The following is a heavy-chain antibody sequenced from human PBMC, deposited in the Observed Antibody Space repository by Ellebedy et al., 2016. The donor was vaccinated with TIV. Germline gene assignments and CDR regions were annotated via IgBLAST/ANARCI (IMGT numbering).Heavy chain of an antibody. CDR1: GFTFSRHL. CDR3: AGETYYAIGY. D-gene: IGHD3-3*01. J-gene: IGHJ4*02. CDR2: LSSDGSVT. Sequence: GESLKISCVASGFTFSRHLMHWVRQAPGKGLVWVSRLSSDGSVTSYADSVKGRFTISRDNAKNMVYLQMDSLGAEDTAVYYCAGETYYAIGYWGQGTLVTVSS. V-gene: IGHV3-74*01.